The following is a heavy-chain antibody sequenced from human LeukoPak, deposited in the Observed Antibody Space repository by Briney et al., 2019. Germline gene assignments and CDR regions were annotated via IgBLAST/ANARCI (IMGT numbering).Heavy chain of an antibody. CDR1: GFTFDDYG. Sequence: SGGSLRLSCAASGFTFDDYGMHWVRQAPGKGLEWVSGIYWNSGSIGYADSVKGRFTISRDNAKNSLYLQMNSLRAEDTALYYCARGLSSGWYYFDYWGQGTLVTVSS. J-gene: IGHJ4*02. D-gene: IGHD6-19*01. V-gene: IGHV3-9*01. CDR2: IYWNSGSI. CDR3: ARGLSSGWYYFDY.